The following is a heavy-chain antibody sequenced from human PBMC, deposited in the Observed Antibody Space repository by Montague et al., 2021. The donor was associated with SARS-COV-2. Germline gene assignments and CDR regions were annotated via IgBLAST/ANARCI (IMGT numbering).Heavy chain of an antibody. D-gene: IGHD2-15*01. CDR2: ISSNGGST. Sequence: SLRLSCAASGFTFSSYAMHWVRQAPGKGLEYVSAISSNGGSTYYANSVKGRFTISRDNSKNTLYLQMGSLRAEDMAVYYCASSVVVAATETYYYGMDVWGQGTTVTVSS. CDR1: GFTFSSYA. CDR3: ASSVVVAATETYYYGMDV. J-gene: IGHJ6*02. V-gene: IGHV3-64*01.